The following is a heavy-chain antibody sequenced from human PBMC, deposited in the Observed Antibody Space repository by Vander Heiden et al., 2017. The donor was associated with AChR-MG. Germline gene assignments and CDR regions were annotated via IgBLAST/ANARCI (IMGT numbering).Heavy chain of an antibody. CDR2: IWYDGSNK. CDR3: ARRGSGWYNWFDP. D-gene: IGHD6-19*01. CDR1: GFTFSSYG. V-gene: IGHV3-33*01. J-gene: IGHJ5*02. Sequence: QVQLVESGGGVVQPGRSLRLSCAASGFTFSSYGMHWVRQAPGKGLEWVAVIWYDGSNKYYADSVKGRFTISRDNSKNTLYLQMNSLRAEDTAVYYCARRGSGWYNWFDPWGQGTLVTVSS.